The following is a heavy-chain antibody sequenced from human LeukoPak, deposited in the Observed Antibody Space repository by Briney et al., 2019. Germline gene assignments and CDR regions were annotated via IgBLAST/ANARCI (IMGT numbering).Heavy chain of an antibody. J-gene: IGHJ4*02. D-gene: IGHD3-10*01. V-gene: IGHV3-53*01. CDR1: GFTFSSYA. CDR3: ARELYGLDY. Sequence: PGGSLRLSCAASGFTFSSYAMSWVRQAPGKGLEWVSVIYSGGSTYYADSVKGRLTISRDNSKNTLYLQMNSLRAEDTAVYYRARELYGLDYWGQGTLVTVSS. CDR2: IYSGGST.